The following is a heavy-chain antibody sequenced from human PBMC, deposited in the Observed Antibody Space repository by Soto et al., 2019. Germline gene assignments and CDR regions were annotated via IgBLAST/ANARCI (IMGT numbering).Heavy chain of an antibody. CDR1: GGTFSSYA. CDR3: ARTNYDILTGYPDMYYFDY. V-gene: IGHV1-69*13. J-gene: IGHJ4*02. D-gene: IGHD3-9*01. Sequence: SVKVSCKASGGTFSSYAISWVRQAPGQGLEWMGGIIPIFGTANYAQKFQGRVTITADESTSTAYMELSSLRSEDTAVYYCARTNYDILTGYPDMYYFDYWGQGTLVTSPQ. CDR2: IIPIFGTA.